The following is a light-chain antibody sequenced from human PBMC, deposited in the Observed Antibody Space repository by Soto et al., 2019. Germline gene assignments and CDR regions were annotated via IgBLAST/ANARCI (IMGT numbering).Light chain of an antibody. Sequence: EVVLTQSPATLSLSPGERATLSCRASESIGNYLAWYQQKLGQAPKLLIYDASHRAIGIPGRFSGVGSGTAFTLTISSLEPEDFAVYYCQWRSDWPPRLTFGGGTKVEIK. V-gene: IGKV3-11*01. J-gene: IGKJ4*01. CDR3: QWRSDWPPRLT. CDR1: ESIGNY. CDR2: DAS.